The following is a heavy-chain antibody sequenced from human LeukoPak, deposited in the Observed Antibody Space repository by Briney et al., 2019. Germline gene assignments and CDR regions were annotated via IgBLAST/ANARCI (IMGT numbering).Heavy chain of an antibody. J-gene: IGHJ4*02. CDR3: ARAGWFGELTDY. CDR2: IYYSGST. V-gene: IGHV4-59*01. D-gene: IGHD3-10*01. Sequence: SETLSLTCTVSGGSISSYYWSWIRQPPGKGLEWIGYIYYSGSTNYNPSLKSRVTIPVDTSKNQFSLKLSSVTAADTAVYYCARAGWFGELTDYWGQGTLVTVSS. CDR1: GGSISSYY.